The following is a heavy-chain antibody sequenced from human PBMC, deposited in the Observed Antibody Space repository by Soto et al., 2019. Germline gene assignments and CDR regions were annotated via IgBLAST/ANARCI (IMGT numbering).Heavy chain of an antibody. CDR2: IDSGGTTI. CDR1: GFTFSSYS. D-gene: IGHD6-19*01. CDR3: ARRTSGWYSDY. Sequence: EVQLVESGGGLVQPGGSLRLSCAASGFTFSSYSMIWVRQPPGKGLECISYIDSGGTTIYQTDSVKGRFTLSRDNAKNSLYLQMTSLRGEDTAVYYCARRTSGWYSDYWGLGTLVTVSS. J-gene: IGHJ4*02. V-gene: IGHV3-48*01.